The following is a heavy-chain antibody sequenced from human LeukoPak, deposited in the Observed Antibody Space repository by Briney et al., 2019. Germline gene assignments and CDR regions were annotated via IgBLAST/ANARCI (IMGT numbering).Heavy chain of an antibody. CDR3: AKDSVVDY. D-gene: IGHD4-23*01. CDR1: GGSFSGYY. CDR2: ISGSGGST. J-gene: IGHJ4*02. V-gene: IGHV3-23*01. Sequence: ETLSLTCAVYGGSFSGYYWSWVRQAPGEGLEWVSAISGSGGSTYYADSVKGRFTISRDNSKNTLYLQMNSLRAEDTAVYYCAKDSVVDYWGQGTLVTVSS.